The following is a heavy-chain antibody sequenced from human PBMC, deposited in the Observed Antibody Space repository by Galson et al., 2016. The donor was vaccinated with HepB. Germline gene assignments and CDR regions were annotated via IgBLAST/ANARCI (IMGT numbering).Heavy chain of an antibody. CDR1: GGIFSRYS. CDR3: AREIWADTAMVSVFNY. D-gene: IGHD5-18*01. V-gene: IGHV1-69*13. CDR2: IIPIFGTA. Sequence: SVKVSCKASGGIFSRYSISWVRQAPEQGLEWMGGIIPIFGTANHAQKFQGRVTITADESTSTVYMELSSLGSEDTAVYYCAREIWADTAMVSVFNYWGQGTLVTVSS. J-gene: IGHJ4*02.